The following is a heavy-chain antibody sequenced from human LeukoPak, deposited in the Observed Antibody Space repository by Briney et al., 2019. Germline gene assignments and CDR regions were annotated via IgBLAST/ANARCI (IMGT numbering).Heavy chain of an antibody. V-gene: IGHV3-30*02. Sequence: GSLRLSCAASGFTFSSYSMNWVRQAPGKGLEWVAFIRYDGSNKYYADSVKGRFTISRDNSKNTLYLQMNSLRAEDTAVYYCAKDAIVVVPAAIRADAFDIWGQGTMVTVSS. J-gene: IGHJ3*02. CDR1: GFTFSSYS. CDR3: AKDAIVVVPAAIRADAFDI. D-gene: IGHD2-2*02. CDR2: IRYDGSNK.